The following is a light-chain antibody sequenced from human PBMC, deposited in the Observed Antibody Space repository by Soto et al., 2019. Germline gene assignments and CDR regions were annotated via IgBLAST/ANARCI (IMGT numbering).Light chain of an antibody. CDR3: QQYASYSQA. CDR1: QTISNW. Sequence: DIEMSQSRSTLRASVGHRVTITCRASQTISNWLAWYQQKPGKAPKLLIYKASTLESAVPSRFSGSGSGTEFTLIISGLQPEDFATYYCQQYASYSQAFGQGTKVDIK. J-gene: IGKJ1*01. CDR2: KAS. V-gene: IGKV1-5*03.